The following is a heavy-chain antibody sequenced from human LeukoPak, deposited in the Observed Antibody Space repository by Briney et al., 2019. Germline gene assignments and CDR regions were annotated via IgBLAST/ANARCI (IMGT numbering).Heavy chain of an antibody. Sequence: PSETLSLTCTVSGGSISSSSYYWGWIRQPPGKGLELIGSIYYSGSTYYNPSLKSRVTISVDTSKNQFSLKRSSVTAADTAVYYCARHEDYGDYVTDYWGQGTLVTVSS. CDR1: GGSISSSSYY. V-gene: IGHV4-39*01. J-gene: IGHJ4*02. CDR2: IYYSGST. D-gene: IGHD4-17*01. CDR3: ARHEDYGDYVTDY.